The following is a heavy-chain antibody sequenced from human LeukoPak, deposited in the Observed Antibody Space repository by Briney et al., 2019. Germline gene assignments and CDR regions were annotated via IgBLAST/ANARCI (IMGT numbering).Heavy chain of an antibody. V-gene: IGHV2-5*02. Sequence: SGPTLVNPTQTLTLTCTFSGFSLSTSGVGVGWIRQPPGKALEWPALIYWDDDKRYSPSLKSRLTITKDTSKNQVVLTMTNMDPVDTATYYCAHSAKQWLVPYYFDYWGQGTLVTVSS. CDR2: IYWDDDK. CDR1: GFSLSTSGVG. D-gene: IGHD6-19*01. CDR3: AHSAKQWLVPYYFDY. J-gene: IGHJ4*02.